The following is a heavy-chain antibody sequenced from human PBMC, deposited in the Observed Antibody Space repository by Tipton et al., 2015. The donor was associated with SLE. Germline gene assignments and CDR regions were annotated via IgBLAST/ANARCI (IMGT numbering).Heavy chain of an antibody. Sequence: SLRLSCAASGFTFDDYDMHWVRQAPGKGLEWVSLITWDGGRTYYADSVKGRFTISRDNSQNSLYLQMNSLRAEDTALYYCVKGDCRGTSCYYYGMDVWGQGTPVTVSS. CDR2: ITWDGGRT. CDR3: VKGDCRGTSCYYYGMDV. J-gene: IGHJ6*02. D-gene: IGHD2-2*01. V-gene: IGHV3-43D*03. CDR1: GFTFDDYD.